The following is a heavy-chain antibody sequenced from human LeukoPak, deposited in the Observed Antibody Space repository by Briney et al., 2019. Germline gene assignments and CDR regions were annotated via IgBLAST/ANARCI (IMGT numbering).Heavy chain of an antibody. CDR2: IYDSVST. CDR3: ARAPGIAADY. V-gene: IGHV4-59*01. CDR1: GGSISSYY. D-gene: IGHD6-13*01. J-gene: IGHJ4*02. Sequence: SETLSLTCTVPGGSISSYYWSWIRQPPGKGLEWIAYIYDSVSTSYNPSLKSRVSISVDTSKKQFSLKLSSVTAADTAVYYCARAPGIAADYWGQGTLVTVSS.